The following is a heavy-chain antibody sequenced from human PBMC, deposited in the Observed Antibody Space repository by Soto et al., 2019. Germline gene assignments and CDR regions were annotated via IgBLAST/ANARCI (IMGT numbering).Heavy chain of an antibody. D-gene: IGHD3-10*01. CDR2: IWYDGSNK. V-gene: IGHV3-33*01. J-gene: IGHJ6*03. CDR3: ARPAEAGDYKDV. CDR1: GFTFSSYG. Sequence: QVQLVESGGGVVQPGRSLRLSCAASGFTFSSYGMHWVRQAPGKGLEWVAVIWYDGSNKYYADSVKGRFTISRDNSKNTLYLQMNSLRAEDTAVYYCARPAEAGDYKDVWGKGTTVTVSS.